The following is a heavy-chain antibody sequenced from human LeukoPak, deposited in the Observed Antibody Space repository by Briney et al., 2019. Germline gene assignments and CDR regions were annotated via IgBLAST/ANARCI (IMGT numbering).Heavy chain of an antibody. D-gene: IGHD2-2*01. Sequence: PSQTLSLTCAVSGVSISSGGYSWSWIRQPPGKGLEWIGYIYHSGSTYYNPSLKSRVTISVDRSKNQFSLKLSSVTAADTAVYYCAREGIYCSSTSCYYYGMDVWGQGTTVTVSS. J-gene: IGHJ6*02. CDR1: GVSISSGGYS. V-gene: IGHV4-30-2*01. CDR2: IYHSGST. CDR3: AREGIYCSSTSCYYYGMDV.